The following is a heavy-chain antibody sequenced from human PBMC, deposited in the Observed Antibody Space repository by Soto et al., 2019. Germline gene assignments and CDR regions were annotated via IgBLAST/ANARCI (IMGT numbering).Heavy chain of an antibody. V-gene: IGHV5-51*01. CDR3: ERGYSSLADDGFDI. Sequence: PGKGLEWMGLIDPSASHTRYSPSFQGQVTMSAAKSMTNAYLQWSSLKASANAMYYCERGYSSLADDGFDIWGQGTMVRVSS. CDR2: IDPSASHT. J-gene: IGHJ3*02. D-gene: IGHD6-13*01.